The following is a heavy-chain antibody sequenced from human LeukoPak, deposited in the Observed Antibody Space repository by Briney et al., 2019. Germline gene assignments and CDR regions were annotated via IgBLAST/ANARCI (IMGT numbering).Heavy chain of an antibody. J-gene: IGHJ6*02. CDR3: ATYTHWVAGDV. V-gene: IGHV3-7*01. Sequence: GGSLRLSCAASGFTFSDSWMSWVRQAPGKGLEWVANMNQDGSAKGYVDSVKGRFTIPRDNARNSLYLQMSSLRPEDTAVCYCATYTHWVAGDVWGQGTTVTVSS. CDR1: GFTFSDSW. CDR2: MNQDGSAK. D-gene: IGHD3-16*01.